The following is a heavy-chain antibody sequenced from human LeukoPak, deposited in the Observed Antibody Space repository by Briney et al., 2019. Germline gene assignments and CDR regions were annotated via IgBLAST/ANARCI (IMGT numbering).Heavy chain of an antibody. V-gene: IGHV1-2*02. CDR2: INPNSGGT. CDR1: GYTFTGYY. D-gene: IGHD3-10*01. CDR3: AAVDYYGSGTPWASFDY. Sequence: ASVKVSCKASGYTFTGYYMHWVRQAPGQGLEWMGWINPNSGGTNYAQKFQGRVTMTRDTSISTAYMELSRLRSDDTAVYYCAAVDYYGSGTPWASFDYWGQGTLVTVSS. J-gene: IGHJ4*02.